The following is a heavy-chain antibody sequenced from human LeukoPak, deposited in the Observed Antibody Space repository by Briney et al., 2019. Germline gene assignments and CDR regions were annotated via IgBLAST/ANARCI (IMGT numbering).Heavy chain of an antibody. CDR1: GGSFSGYY. Sequence: SETLSLTCAVYGGSFSGYYWSWIRQPPGKGLEWIGEINHSGSTNYNPSLKSRVTISVDTSKNQFSLKLSSMTAADTAVYYCARGLIALQRKRNWFDPWGQGTPVTVSS. CDR3: ARGLIALQRKRNWFDP. J-gene: IGHJ5*02. CDR2: INHSGST. V-gene: IGHV4-34*01. D-gene: IGHD1-1*01.